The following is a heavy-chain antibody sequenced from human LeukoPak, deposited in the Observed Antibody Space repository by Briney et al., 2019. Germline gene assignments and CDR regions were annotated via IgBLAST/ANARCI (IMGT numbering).Heavy chain of an antibody. D-gene: IGHD2-2*01. CDR1: GYSISSGYY. Sequence: SETLSLTCTVSGYSISSGYYWGWIRQPPGKGLEWIGSIYHSGSTYYNPSLKSRVTISVDTSKNQFSLKLRSVTAADTAVYYSARDTGLIVAVPADTAEDNWFDPWGQGTLVTVSS. CDR2: IYHSGST. V-gene: IGHV4-38-2*02. CDR3: ARDTGLIVAVPADTAEDNWFDP. J-gene: IGHJ5*02.